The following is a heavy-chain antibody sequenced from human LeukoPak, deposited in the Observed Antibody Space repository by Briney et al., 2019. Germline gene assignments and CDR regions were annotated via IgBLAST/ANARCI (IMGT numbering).Heavy chain of an antibody. CDR2: IGGSGHST. CDR3: AKPSSGWYFDPFDY. CDR1: RFTFSSYA. Sequence: PGGSLSLSCACSRFTFSSYAMSWVRQAPGKGLDWVSSIGGSGHSTYYADSVKGRSTISRDNSKNTLYLQMNSLSAEDTAVYYCAKPSSGWYFDPFDYWGQGTLVTVSS. V-gene: IGHV3-23*01. D-gene: IGHD6-19*01. J-gene: IGHJ4*02.